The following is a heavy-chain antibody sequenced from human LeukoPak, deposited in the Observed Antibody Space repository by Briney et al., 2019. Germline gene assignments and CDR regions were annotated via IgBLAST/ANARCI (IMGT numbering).Heavy chain of an antibody. V-gene: IGHV3-48*03. CDR2: ITSSGNIK. CDR1: GFTFSSYE. J-gene: IGHJ4*02. D-gene: IGHD2-8*02. Sequence: GGSLRPSCAASGFTFSSYEMNWVRQAPGKGLEWISYITSSGNIKYYADSVKGRFTISRGNAKNTLYLQMNSLRAEDTAVYFCARDSAECTGGYCYFVSWGQGTLVTVSS. CDR3: ARDSAECTGGYCYFVS.